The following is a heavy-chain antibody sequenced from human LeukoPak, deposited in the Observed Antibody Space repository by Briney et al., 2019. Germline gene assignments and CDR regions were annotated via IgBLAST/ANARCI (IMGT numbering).Heavy chain of an antibody. CDR3: ARAAHYCSSTSCHEDY. CDR2: INPNSGGT. Sequence: ASVKVSCKASGYTFTGYYMHWVRQAPGQGLEWMGWINPNSGGTNYAQKFQGRVTMTRDTSISTAYMELSRLRSDDTAVYYCARAAHYCSSTSCHEDYWGQGTLVTVSS. D-gene: IGHD2-2*01. V-gene: IGHV1-2*02. CDR1: GYTFTGYY. J-gene: IGHJ4*02.